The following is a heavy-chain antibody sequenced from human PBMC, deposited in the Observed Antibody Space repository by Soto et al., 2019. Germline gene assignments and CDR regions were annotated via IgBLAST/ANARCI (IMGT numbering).Heavy chain of an antibody. CDR3: ARIPGAPYDFDY. D-gene: IGHD2-2*02. J-gene: IGHJ4*02. CDR2: IYYSGST. Sequence: LSLTCTVSGGSISSGDYYWSWIRQPPGKGLEWIGYIYYSGSTYYNPSLKSRVTISVDTSKNQFSLKLSSVTAADTAVYYCARIPGAPYDFDYWGQGTLVTVSS. CDR1: GGSISSGDYY. V-gene: IGHV4-30-4*01.